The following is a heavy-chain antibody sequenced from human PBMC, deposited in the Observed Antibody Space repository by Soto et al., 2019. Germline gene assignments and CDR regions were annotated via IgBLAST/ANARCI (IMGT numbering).Heavy chain of an antibody. CDR1: GFTFRSYW. V-gene: IGHV3-7*01. D-gene: IGHD3-3*01. CDR2: VKQDGSEM. CDR3: ARAWTPLDY. J-gene: IGHJ4*02. Sequence: GGSLRLSCASSGFTFRSYWMSWVRQAPGKGLEWVANVKQDGSEMYYVDSVKGRFTISRDNAKNSLYLQMNSLRAEDTAVYYCARAWTPLDYWGQGTLVTVSS.